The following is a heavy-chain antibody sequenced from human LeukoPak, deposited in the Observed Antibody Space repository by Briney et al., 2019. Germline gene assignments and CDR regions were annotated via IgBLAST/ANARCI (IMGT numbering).Heavy chain of an antibody. J-gene: IGHJ4*02. V-gene: IGHV3-23*01. CDR2: ILASGETT. CDR3: AKNYYDSSGPYSWVFDY. Sequence: GGSLRLSCPASGFTFSNYAMTWVRQAPGKGLEWVSGILASGETTYYADSVKGRFTISRDNSKNTLYLLMNSLRAEDTAIYYCAKNYYDSSGPYSWVFDYWGQGTLVTVSS. CDR1: GFTFSNYA. D-gene: IGHD3-22*01.